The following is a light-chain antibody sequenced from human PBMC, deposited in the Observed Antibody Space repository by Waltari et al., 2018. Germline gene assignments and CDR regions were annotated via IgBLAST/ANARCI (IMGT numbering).Light chain of an antibody. CDR2: DDS. J-gene: IGLJ2*01. CDR3: QVWDDSSDHVV. Sequence: SYGLTQRPSVSVGPGKTAMSTCGADNIGDRSVDGYQQRPGQAPVLVVVDDSDRPSGIPERFSGSTSGDTATLTISRVEAGDEADYSCQVWDDSSDHVVFGGGTKLTVL. CDR1: NIGDRS. V-gene: IGLV3-21*03.